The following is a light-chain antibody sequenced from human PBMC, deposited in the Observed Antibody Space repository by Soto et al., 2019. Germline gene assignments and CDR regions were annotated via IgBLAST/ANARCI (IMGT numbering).Light chain of an antibody. J-gene: IGKJ2*01. V-gene: IGKV2-30*01. CDR1: QSLMYRDGNTY. Sequence: VVMTPSPLSLPVTLGQPAAISCRSSQSLMYRDGNTYLNWFHQRSGQAPRRLIYSVSNRDSGVPDRISGSDEGTDLPQKLDRMEADDVGLYFCMQGRYWPTFGQGANLDI. CDR2: SVS. CDR3: MQGRYWPT.